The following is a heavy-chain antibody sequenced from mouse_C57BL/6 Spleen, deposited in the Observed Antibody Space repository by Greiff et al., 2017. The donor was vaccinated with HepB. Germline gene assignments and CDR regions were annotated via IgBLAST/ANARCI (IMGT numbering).Heavy chain of an antibody. CDR2: IYPYNGVS. CDR1: GYSFTGYY. D-gene: IGHD2-4*01. V-gene: IGHV1-31*01. Sequence: VQLKQSGPELVQPGASVKISCTASGYSFTGYYMHWVKQSHGNILDWIAYIYPYNGVSSYNQKFKGKATLTVDKSSSTAYMELHSLTSEDSAVYYCARYDYDGAMDYWGQGTSVTVSS. J-gene: IGHJ4*01. CDR3: ARYDYDGAMDY.